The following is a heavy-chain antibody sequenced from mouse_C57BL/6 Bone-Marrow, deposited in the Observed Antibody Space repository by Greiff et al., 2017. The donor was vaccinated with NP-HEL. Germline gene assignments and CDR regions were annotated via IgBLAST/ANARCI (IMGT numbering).Heavy chain of an antibody. CDR1: GYTFTSYW. V-gene: IGHV1-7*01. D-gene: IGHD6-1*01. CDR2: INPSSGYT. Sequence: QVQLKQSGAELVKPGASVKLSCKASGYTFTSYWMHWVKQRPGQGLEWIGYINPSSGYTKYNQKFKDKATLTADKSSSTAYMQLSSLTYVDSAVYYCARSDLQLGYYFDYWGQGTTLTVSS. CDR3: ARSDLQLGYYFDY. J-gene: IGHJ2*01.